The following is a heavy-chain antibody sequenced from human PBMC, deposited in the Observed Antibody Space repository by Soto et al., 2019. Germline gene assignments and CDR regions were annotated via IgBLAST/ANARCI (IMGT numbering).Heavy chain of an antibody. D-gene: IGHD1-26*01. Sequence: GGSLRLSCAASGFTFSSYGMHWVRQAPGKGLEWVAVISYDGSNKYYADSVKGRFTISRDNSKNTLYLQMNSLRAEDTAVYYCAKDLVGYSGSYFYYYGMDVWGQGTTVTVSS. CDR3: AKDLVGYSGSYFYYYGMDV. J-gene: IGHJ6*02. CDR2: ISYDGSNK. CDR1: GFTFSSYG. V-gene: IGHV3-30*18.